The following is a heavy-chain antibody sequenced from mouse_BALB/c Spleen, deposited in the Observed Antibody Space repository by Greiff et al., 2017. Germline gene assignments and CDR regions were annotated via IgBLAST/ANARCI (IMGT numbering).Heavy chain of an antibody. Sequence: QVQLKESGPELVKPGASVRISCKASGYTFTSYYIHWVKQRPGQGLEWIGWIYPGNVNTKYNEKFKGKATLTADKSSSTAYMQLSSLTSEDSAVYFCAREGGYSFAYWGQGTLVTVSA. CDR1: GYTFTSYY. CDR3: AREGGYSFAY. CDR2: IYPGNVNT. J-gene: IGHJ3*01. V-gene: IGHV1S56*01. D-gene: IGHD2-3*01.